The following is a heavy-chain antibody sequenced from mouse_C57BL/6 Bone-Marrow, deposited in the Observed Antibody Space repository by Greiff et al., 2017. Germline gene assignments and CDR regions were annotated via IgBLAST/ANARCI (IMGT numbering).Heavy chain of an antibody. CDR1: GFNIKDDY. D-gene: IGHD1-1*02. CDR3: TGGQAWFAY. J-gene: IGHJ3*01. CDR2: IDPENGDT. V-gene: IGHV14-4*01. Sequence: EVKLMESGAELVRPGASVKLSCTASGFNIKDDYMHWVKQRPEQGLEWIGWIDPENGDTEYASKFQGKATITADTSSNTAYLQLSSLTSEDTAVYYCTGGQAWFAYWGQGTLVTVSA.